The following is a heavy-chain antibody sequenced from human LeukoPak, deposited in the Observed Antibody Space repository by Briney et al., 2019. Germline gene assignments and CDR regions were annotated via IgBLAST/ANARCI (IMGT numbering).Heavy chain of an antibody. Sequence: SETLSLTCTVSGGSISSYYWSWIRQPPGKGLEWIGYIYYSGSTTYNPSLKSRVTISVDTSKNQFSLKLSSVTAADTAVYYCARGQLWLDYWGQGTLVTVSS. CDR2: IYYSGST. D-gene: IGHD5-18*01. CDR3: ARGQLWLDY. J-gene: IGHJ4*02. CDR1: GGSISSYY. V-gene: IGHV4-59*01.